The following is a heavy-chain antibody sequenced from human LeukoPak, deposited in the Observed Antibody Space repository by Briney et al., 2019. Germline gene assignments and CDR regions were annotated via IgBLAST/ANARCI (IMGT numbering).Heavy chain of an antibody. CDR2: IYPDDSDT. J-gene: IGHJ4*02. V-gene: IGHV5-51*01. Sequence: GESLKISCQGSGSSFTSYWIGWVRQMPGKGLEWMGIIYPDDSDTRYSPSFQGQVTISADKSISTAYLQWSSLKASDTAMYYCARQGEYSSSYYFDYWGQGTLVTVSS. CDR1: GSSFTSYW. CDR3: ARQGEYSSSYYFDY. D-gene: IGHD6-6*01.